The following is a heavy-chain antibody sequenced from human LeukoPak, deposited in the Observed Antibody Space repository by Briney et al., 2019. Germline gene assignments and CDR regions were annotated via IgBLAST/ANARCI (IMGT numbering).Heavy chain of an antibody. CDR1: GFTFSSHW. D-gene: IGHD6-13*01. CDR2: IKQDGSET. V-gene: IGHV3-7*01. Sequence: GGSLRLSCAASGFTFSSHWMSWVRQAPGKGLEWVANIKQDGSETSYVDSVKGRFTISRDNAKNSPYLQMNSLRVEDTAMYYCARGGPIATPGSRKLDYWGQGTLVTVSS. CDR3: ARGGPIATPGSRKLDY. J-gene: IGHJ4*02.